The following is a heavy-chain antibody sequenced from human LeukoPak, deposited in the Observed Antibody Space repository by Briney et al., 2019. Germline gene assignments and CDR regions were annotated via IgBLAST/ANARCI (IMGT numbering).Heavy chain of an antibody. J-gene: IGHJ4*02. Sequence: GESLKISCRGFGYGFTSYWIGWVRQVPGKGLEWMGIIYPRDSDTRYSPSFQGHVTISADKSITTAYLHWSMLKASHSAMYYCARQGLSGIDVIYWGQGTLVTVSS. D-gene: IGHD1-26*01. V-gene: IGHV5-51*01. CDR3: ARQGLSGIDVIY. CDR1: GYGFTSYW. CDR2: IYPRDSDT.